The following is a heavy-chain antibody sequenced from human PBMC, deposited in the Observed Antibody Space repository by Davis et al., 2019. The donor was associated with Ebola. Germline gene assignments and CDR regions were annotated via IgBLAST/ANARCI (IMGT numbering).Heavy chain of an antibody. J-gene: IGHJ5*02. CDR3: ARGGSWFDP. CDR2: ISAYNGNT. Sequence: ASVKVSCKASGYTFTSYGISWVRQAPGQGLEWMGWISAYNGNTNYAQKFQGRVTMTRDTSTSTVYMELSSLRSEDTAVYYCARGGSWFDPWGQGTLVTVSS. D-gene: IGHD3-16*01. CDR1: GYTFTSYG. V-gene: IGHV1-18*04.